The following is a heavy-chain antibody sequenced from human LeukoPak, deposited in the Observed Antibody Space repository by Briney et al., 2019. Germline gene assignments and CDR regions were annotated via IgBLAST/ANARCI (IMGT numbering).Heavy chain of an antibody. CDR3: ARVGDSSAWHRGIY. V-gene: IGHV3-30-3*01. Sequence: GGSLRLSCAASGFTFSSYAMSWVRQAPGKGLEWVAVISYDGSNKYYADSVKGRFTISRDDSKNTLYLQMNSLRAEDTAIYYCARVGDSSAWHRGIYWGQGTLVTVSS. CDR2: ISYDGSNK. CDR1: GFTFSSYA. D-gene: IGHD3-22*01. J-gene: IGHJ4*02.